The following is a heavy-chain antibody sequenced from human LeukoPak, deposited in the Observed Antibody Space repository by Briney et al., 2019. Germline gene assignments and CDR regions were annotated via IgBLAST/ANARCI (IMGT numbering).Heavy chain of an antibody. Sequence: PGGSLRLSCAASGFIFNNYAMSWVRQAPGKGLEWVSSISGTGATTYYADSVKGRFAISRDNSKNTLYLQVSSLRAEDTAVYYCAKDQRFGDLDDYRGQGTLVTVSS. V-gene: IGHV3-23*01. CDR2: ISGTGATT. J-gene: IGHJ4*02. CDR1: GFIFNNYA. CDR3: AKDQRFGDLDDY. D-gene: IGHD3-10*01.